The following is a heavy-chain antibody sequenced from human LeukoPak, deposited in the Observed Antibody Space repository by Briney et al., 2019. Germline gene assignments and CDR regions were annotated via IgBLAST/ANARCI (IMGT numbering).Heavy chain of an antibody. D-gene: IGHD3-3*01. Sequence: SETLSLTCAVSGVSISIGGYSWSWIRQPPGKGLEWIGYIYHSGSTYYNPSLKSRVTITVDRSKNQFSLKLSSVTAADTAVYYCARLRARITIFGVVIIGENWFDPWGQGTLVTVCS. CDR1: GVSISIGGYS. V-gene: IGHV4-30-2*01. CDR2: IYHSGST. CDR3: ARLRARITIFGVVIIGENWFDP. J-gene: IGHJ5*02.